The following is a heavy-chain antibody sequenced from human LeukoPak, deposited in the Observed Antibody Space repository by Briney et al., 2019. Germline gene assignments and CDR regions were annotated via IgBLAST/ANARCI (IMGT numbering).Heavy chain of an antibody. CDR2: IYSNGNT. V-gene: IGHV4-59*08. CDR1: GGSISRYY. D-gene: IGHD3-10*01. Sequence: SETLSLTCTVSGGSISRYYWSWIRQPPGKGLGSIGYIYSNGNTNYNPSLKSRVTISVDTSKNQFSLKLSSVTAADTAVYYCARQTYGSGSYFDYWGQGALVTVSS. CDR3: ARQTYGSGSYFDY. J-gene: IGHJ4*02.